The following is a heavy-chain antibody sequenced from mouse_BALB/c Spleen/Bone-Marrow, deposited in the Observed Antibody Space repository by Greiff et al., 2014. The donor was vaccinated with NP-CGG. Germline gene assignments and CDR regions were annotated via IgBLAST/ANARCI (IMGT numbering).Heavy chain of an antibody. Sequence: VQLKESGAELVRSGASVKLSCTASGFNIKDYYTHWVKQRLEQGLEWIGWIDPENGDTEYAPKFQGKATMTADTSSNTAYLQLSSLTSVDTAVYYCSDGNFYALDYWGQGTSVTVSS. J-gene: IGHJ4*01. V-gene: IGHV14-4*02. CDR3: SDGNFYALDY. CDR1: GFNIKDYY. D-gene: IGHD2-1*01. CDR2: IDPENGDT.